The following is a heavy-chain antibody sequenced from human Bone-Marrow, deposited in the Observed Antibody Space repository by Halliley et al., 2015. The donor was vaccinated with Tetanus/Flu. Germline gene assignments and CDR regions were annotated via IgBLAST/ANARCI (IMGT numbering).Heavy chain of an antibody. Sequence: AVSGFSLSSSEMNWVRQAPGKGLEWIAYIVTSGATIFYADSVRGRFTISRDDAKNSLFLQMNSLRVEDTALYYCARGKPQPYYYDSTGFFDSWGQGTLVTVSS. CDR3: ARGKPQPYYYDSTGFFDS. CDR1: GFSLSSSE. V-gene: IGHV3-48*03. D-gene: IGHD3-22*01. CDR2: IVTSGATI. J-gene: IGHJ4*02.